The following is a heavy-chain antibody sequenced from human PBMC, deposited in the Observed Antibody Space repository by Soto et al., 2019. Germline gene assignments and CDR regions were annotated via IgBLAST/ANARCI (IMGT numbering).Heavy chain of an antibody. D-gene: IGHD5-18*01. CDR1: GDSVSSNSAA. Sequence: PSQTLSLTCVISGDSVSSNSAAWNWIRQSPSRGLEWLGRTYYRSKWYNDYAVSVKSRITINPDTSKNQFSLQLNSVTPEDTAVYYCARDGYSYGYYYYYYGMDVWGQGTTVTVS. J-gene: IGHJ6*02. CDR2: TYYRSKWYN. V-gene: IGHV6-1*01. CDR3: ARDGYSYGYYYYYYGMDV.